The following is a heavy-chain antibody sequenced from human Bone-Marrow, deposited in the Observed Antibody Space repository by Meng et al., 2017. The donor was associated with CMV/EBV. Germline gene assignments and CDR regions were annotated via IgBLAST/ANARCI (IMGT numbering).Heavy chain of an antibody. V-gene: IGHV4-39*07. CDR3: ARDEQLVNSVDYDYYGMDV. D-gene: IGHD6-6*01. CDR1: GFTISNTDYY. CDR2: IYYSGST. Sequence: AETLSLTCTASGFTISNTDYYWGWIPQPQGKGLEWIGSIYYSGSTYYNPSLKSRVTISVDTSKNQFSLKLSSVTAADTAVYYCARDEQLVNSVDYDYYGMDVWGQGTTVTVSS. J-gene: IGHJ6*02.